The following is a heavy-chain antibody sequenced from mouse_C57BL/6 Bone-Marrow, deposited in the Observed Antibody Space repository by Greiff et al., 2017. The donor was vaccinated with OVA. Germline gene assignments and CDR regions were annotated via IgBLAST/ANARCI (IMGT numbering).Heavy chain of an antibody. D-gene: IGHD2-2*01. CDR3: ARYGYDEGWYFDV. CDR1: GYTFTSYG. Sequence: VQGVESGAELARPGASVKLSCKASGYTFTSYGISWVKQRTGQGLEWIGEIYPRSGNTYYNEKFKGKATLTADKSSSTAYMELRSLTSEDSAVYFCARYGYDEGWYFDVWGTGTTVTVSS. J-gene: IGHJ1*03. CDR2: IYPRSGNT. V-gene: IGHV1-81*01.